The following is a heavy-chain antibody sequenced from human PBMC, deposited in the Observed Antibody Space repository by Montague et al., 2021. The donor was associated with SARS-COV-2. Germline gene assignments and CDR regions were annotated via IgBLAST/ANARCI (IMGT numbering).Heavy chain of an antibody. CDR2: ISHSGSA. J-gene: IGHJ4*02. V-gene: IGHV4-39*01. D-gene: IGHD3/OR15-3a*01. Sequence: SETLSLTCNVSGDSISSANYQWAWFRQPPGKGLRWVGSISHSGSAYYNPSLKSRLTISVDMSKRLFSLDVASVAVADTAFYYCARQVGDFWTGFYVDSWGQGTLVTVSS. CDR3: ARQVGDFWTGFYVDS. CDR1: GDSISSANYQ.